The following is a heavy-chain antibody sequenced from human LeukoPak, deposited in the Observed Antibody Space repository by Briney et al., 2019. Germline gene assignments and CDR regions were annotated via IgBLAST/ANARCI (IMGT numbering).Heavy chain of an antibody. CDR2: IYYSGST. V-gene: IGHV4-59*01. J-gene: IGHJ3*02. D-gene: IGHD7-27*01. CDR1: GGSISSYY. CDR3: AGAVRLGIDI. Sequence: SETLSLTCTVSGGSISSYYWSWIRQPPGKGLEWIGYIYYSGSTNYNPSLKSRVTISVDTSKNQFSLKLSSVTAADTAVYYCAGAVRLGIDIWGQGTMVTVSS.